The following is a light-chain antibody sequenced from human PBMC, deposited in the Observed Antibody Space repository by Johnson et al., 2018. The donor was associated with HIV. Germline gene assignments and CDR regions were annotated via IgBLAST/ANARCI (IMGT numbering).Light chain of an antibody. CDR1: SSNIGNNY. CDR2: ENN. Sequence: QSVLTQPPSVSAAPGQKVTISCSGSSSNIGNNYVSWYQQLPGTAPKLLIYENNKQPSGIPDRFSGSKSGPSATLGITGLQTGDEAEYYCGTWDSSLSAGVFGTGTKVTVL. J-gene: IGLJ1*01. CDR3: GTWDSSLSAGV. V-gene: IGLV1-51*02.